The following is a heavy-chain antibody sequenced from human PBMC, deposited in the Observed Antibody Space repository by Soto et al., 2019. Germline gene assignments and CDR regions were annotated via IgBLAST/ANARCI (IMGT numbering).Heavy chain of an antibody. CDR2: IKQDGSEK. CDR3: XRVGITIFGVVTAPFDY. D-gene: IGHD3-3*01. J-gene: IGHJ4*02. V-gene: IGHV3-7*03. CDR1: GFTFSSYW. Sequence: GGSLRLSCAASGFTFSSYWMSWVRQAPGKGLEWVANIKQDGSEKCYVDSVKGRFTISRDNAKNSLYLQMNSLRAEDTAVYYCXRVGITIFGVVTAPFDYWGQGTPVTVSS.